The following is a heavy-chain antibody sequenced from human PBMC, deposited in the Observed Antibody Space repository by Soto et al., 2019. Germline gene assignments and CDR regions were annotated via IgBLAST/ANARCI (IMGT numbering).Heavy chain of an antibody. D-gene: IGHD2-21*02. CDR2: MNPNGGNT. CDR3: AAGGDDPPNDAFDI. V-gene: IGHV1-8*01. CDR1: GYTFTSYD. J-gene: IGHJ3*02. Sequence: QVQLVQSGAEVKKPGASVKVSCKASGYTFTSYDINWVRQATGQGLEWMGWMNPNGGNTGYAQKFQCRVTMTRNTSISTADMELSSLRSEDTDVYYCAAGGDDPPNDAFDIWCKATMVTVSS.